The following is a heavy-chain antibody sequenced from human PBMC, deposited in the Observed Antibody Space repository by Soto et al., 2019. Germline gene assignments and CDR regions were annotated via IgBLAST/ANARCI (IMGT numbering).Heavy chain of an antibody. Sequence: SETLSLTCAVYGGSFSGYYWSGIRQPPGKGLEWIGEINHSGSTNYNPSLKSRVTISVDTSKNQFSLKLSSVTAADTAVYYCARGVEKQTVRSHYYSGMDVWGPGT. D-gene: IGHD3-3*01. CDR3: ARGVEKQTVRSHYYSGMDV. CDR2: INHSGST. V-gene: IGHV4-34*01. J-gene: IGHJ6*02. CDR1: GGSFSGYY.